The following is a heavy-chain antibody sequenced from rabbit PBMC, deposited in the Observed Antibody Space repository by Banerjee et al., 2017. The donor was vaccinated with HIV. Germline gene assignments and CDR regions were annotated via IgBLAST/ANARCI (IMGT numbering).Heavy chain of an antibody. CDR3: ARDLTGVTGWNFNL. Sequence: QEQLVESGGGLVKPEGSLTLTCTASGFSFSGYWMSWVRQAPGKGLEWIACINTSTGDTVYASWAKGRFTISKTSSTTVTLQMTSLTAADTATYFCARDLTGVTGWNFNLWGQGTLVTVS. D-gene: IGHD7-1*01. J-gene: IGHJ4*01. CDR1: GFSFSGYW. V-gene: IGHV1S45*01. CDR2: INTSTGDT.